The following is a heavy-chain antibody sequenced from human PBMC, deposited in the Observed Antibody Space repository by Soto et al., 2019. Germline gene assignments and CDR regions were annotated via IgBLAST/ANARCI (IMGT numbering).Heavy chain of an antibody. V-gene: IGHV3-23*01. CDR3: AKASIAAAGYPDYYYGMDV. Sequence: GSLRLSCAASGFTFSSYAMSWVRQAPGKGLEWVSAISGSGGSTYYADSVKGRFTISRDNSKNTLYLQMNSLRAEDTAVYYCAKASIAAAGYPDYYYGMDVWGQGTTVTVSS. CDR2: ISGSGGST. D-gene: IGHD6-13*01. CDR1: GFTFSSYA. J-gene: IGHJ6*02.